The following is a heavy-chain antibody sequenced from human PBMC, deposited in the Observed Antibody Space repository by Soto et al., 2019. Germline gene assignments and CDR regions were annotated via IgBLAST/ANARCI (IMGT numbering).Heavy chain of an antibody. CDR1: GVTIIDLY. D-gene: IGHD4-17*01. V-gene: IGHV4-59*11. Sequence: SVTLSLTCIVSGVTIIDLYGSWIRPPPGKGLEWIGHIYYRGSTNYNPSLQSRATISIDTSKNQFSLKLSSVIAADAAVYYCARDPTTVTTAAFYYYGMDVWGQGTTVNLS. J-gene: IGHJ6*02. CDR2: IYYRGST. CDR3: ARDPTTVTTAAFYYYGMDV.